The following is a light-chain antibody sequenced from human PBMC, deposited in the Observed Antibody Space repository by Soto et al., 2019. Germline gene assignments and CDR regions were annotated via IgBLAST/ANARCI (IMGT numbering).Light chain of an antibody. CDR1: QSVSSN. J-gene: IGKJ4*01. CDR3: QQYDSWPPS. CDR2: GAS. Sequence: EIVMTQSPATLSVSPGERATLSCRASQSVSSNLAWYQQKPGQAPRLLIYGASTRATGIPARFSGSGSGTEFTLTISSLQSEDSALYYCQQYDSWPPSFGGGTQVEIK. V-gene: IGKV3-15*01.